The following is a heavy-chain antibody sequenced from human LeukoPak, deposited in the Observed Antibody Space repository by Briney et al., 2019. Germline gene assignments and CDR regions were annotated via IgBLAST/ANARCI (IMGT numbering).Heavy chain of an antibody. CDR3: ARDYGDYVDY. D-gene: IGHD4-17*01. CDR2: IYHSGST. CDR1: GYSISSGYY. J-gene: IGHJ4*02. V-gene: IGHV4-38-2*02. Sequence: SETLSLTCTVSGYSISSGYYWGWIRQPPGKGLEWIGSIYHSGSTYYNPSLKSRVTISVDTSKNQFSLKLSSVTAADTAVYYCARDYGDYVDYWGPGTLVTVSS.